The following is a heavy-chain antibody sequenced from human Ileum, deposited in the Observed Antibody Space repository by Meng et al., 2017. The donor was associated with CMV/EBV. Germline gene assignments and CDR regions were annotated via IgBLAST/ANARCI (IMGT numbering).Heavy chain of an antibody. CDR3: ARDYDILTGYAYGMDV. CDR2: ISAYNGNT. V-gene: IGHV1-18*01. Sequence: SVKVSCKASCYTFTSYGISWVRQAPGQGLEWMGWISAYNGNTNYAQKLQGRVTMTTDTSTSTAYMELRSLRSDDTAVYYCARDYDILTGYAYGMDVWGQGTTVTGSS. D-gene: IGHD3-9*01. CDR1: CYTFTSYG. J-gene: IGHJ6*02.